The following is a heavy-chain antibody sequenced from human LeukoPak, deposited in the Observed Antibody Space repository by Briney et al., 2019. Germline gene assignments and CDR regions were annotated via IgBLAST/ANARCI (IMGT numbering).Heavy chain of an antibody. CDR3: VSPRGFSYGYFDY. D-gene: IGHD5-18*01. CDR2: IYYSKNP. Sequence: SETLSLTCTVSGGSISSSSAYWGWIRQPPGKGLEWIGSIYYSKNPYYNPSLKSRVTISADTSKNQFSLTLGSVRATDTAVYYCVSPRGFSYGYFDYWGQGTLVTVSS. J-gene: IGHJ4*02. CDR1: GGSISSSSAY. V-gene: IGHV4-39*01.